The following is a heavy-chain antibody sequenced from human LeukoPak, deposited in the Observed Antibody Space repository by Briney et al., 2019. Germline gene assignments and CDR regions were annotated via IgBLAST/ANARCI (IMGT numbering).Heavy chain of an antibody. CDR2: ISSSSSYI. D-gene: IGHD6-13*01. V-gene: IGHV3-21*01. Sequence: AGGSLRLSCAASGFTFSSYSMNWVRQAPGKGLEWASSISSSSSYIYYADSVKGRFTISRDNAKNSLYLQMNSLRAEDTAVYYCARRYSSSWYYFDYWGQGTLVTVSS. CDR1: GFTFSSYS. CDR3: ARRYSSSWYYFDY. J-gene: IGHJ4*02.